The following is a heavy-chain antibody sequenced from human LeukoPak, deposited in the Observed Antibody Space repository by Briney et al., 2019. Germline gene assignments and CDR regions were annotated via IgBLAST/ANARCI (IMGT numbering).Heavy chain of an antibody. V-gene: IGHV3-23*01. CDR1: GFTFSSYA. CDR3: AKHTGGILRSLDY. D-gene: IGHD5/OR15-5a*01. CDR2: IFIHGDET. J-gene: IGHJ4*02. Sequence: GGSLTLSCAASGFTFSSYAMSWVRQAPGKGLEWVSGIFIHGDETYHAESVKGRFTTSRDNSKSTLYLQMNSLRADDTAVYYCAKHTGGILRSLDYWRQGTLVTVPS.